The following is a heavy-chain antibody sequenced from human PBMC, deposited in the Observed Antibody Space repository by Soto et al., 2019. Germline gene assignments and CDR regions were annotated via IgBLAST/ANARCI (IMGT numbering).Heavy chain of an antibody. D-gene: IGHD3-3*01. J-gene: IGHJ5*02. V-gene: IGHV4-34*01. CDR2: INHSGST. CDR1: GGSFSGYY. CDR3: ARGSYDFWSGYYIFNWFDP. Sequence: SETLSLTCAVYGGSFSGYYWSWIRQPPGKGLEWIGEINHSGSTNYNPSLKSRVTISVDTSKDQFSLKLSSVTAADTAVYYCARGSYDFWSGYYIFNWFDPWGQGTLVTVSS.